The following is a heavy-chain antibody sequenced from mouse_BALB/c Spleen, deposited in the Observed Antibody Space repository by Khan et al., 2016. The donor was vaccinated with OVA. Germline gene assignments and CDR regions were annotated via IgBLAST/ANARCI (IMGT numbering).Heavy chain of an antibody. Sequence: QVQLQQSGTELVRPGVSVKISCKGSGYTFTEYAMNWVQERHEKSLEWIGVISTYYGDARYNQKFKGKATMTVDKSSSTASMELARLTSEDAAIYFCARDGSRSLFAYWGQGTLVTVSA. CDR1: GYTFTEYA. CDR2: ISTYYGDA. V-gene: IGHV1S137*01. CDR3: ARDGSRSLFAY. J-gene: IGHJ3*01. D-gene: IGHD1-1*01.